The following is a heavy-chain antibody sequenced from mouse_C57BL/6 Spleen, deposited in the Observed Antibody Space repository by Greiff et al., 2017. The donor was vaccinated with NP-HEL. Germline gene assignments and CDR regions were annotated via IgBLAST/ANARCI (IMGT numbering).Heavy chain of an antibody. V-gene: IGHV5S21*01. CDR1: GFTFSSYA. Sequence: EVMLVESGEGLVKPGGSLKLSCAASGFTFSSYAMSWVRQTPEKRLEWVAYISSGGDYIYYADTVKGRFTITRDNARNTLYLQMSSLKSEDTAMYYCARGRGNYYWYFDVWGTGTTVTVSS. CDR3: ARGRGNYYWYFDV. J-gene: IGHJ1*03. CDR2: ISSGGDYI. D-gene: IGHD2-1*01.